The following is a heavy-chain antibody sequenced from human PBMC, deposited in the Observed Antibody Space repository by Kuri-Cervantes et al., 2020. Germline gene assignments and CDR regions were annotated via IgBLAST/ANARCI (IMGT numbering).Heavy chain of an antibody. CDR2: ISAYNGNT. CDR3: ARGAFWCGVYYYGMDV. Sequence: ASVKVSCKASGYTFTSYGISWVRQAPGQGLEWMGWISAYNGNTNYAQKLQGRVTMTTDTSTSTAYMELRSLRSDDTAVYYCARGAFWCGVYYYGMDVWGQGTTVTVSS. CDR1: GYTFTSYG. J-gene: IGHJ6*02. D-gene: IGHD3-3*01. V-gene: IGHV1-18*01.